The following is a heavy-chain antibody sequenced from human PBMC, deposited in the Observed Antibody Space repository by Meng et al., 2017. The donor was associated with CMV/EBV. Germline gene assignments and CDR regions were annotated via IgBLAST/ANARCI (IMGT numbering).Heavy chain of an antibody. CDR2: IRYDGSNK. J-gene: IGHJ4*02. CDR3: AKGGALIAARPQIDY. D-gene: IGHD6-6*01. V-gene: IGHV3-30*02. Sequence: GGSLRLSCAASGFTFSSYSMHWVRQAPGKGLEWVAFIRYDGSNKYYADSVKGRFTISRDNSKNTLYLQMNSLGAEDTAVYYCAKGGALIAARPQIDYWGQGTLVTVSS. CDR1: GFTFSSYS.